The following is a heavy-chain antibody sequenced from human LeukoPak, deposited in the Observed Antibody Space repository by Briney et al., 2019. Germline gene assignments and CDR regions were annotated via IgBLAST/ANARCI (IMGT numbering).Heavy chain of an antibody. J-gene: IGHJ6*04. CDR2: IYYSGST. V-gene: IGHV4-59*01. CDR1: GGSIGSYY. CDR3: ARVRREEQLWPPRYYYYGMDV. Sequence: SETLSLTCTVSGGSIGSYYWSWLRQPPGKGLEWIGYIYYSGSTNYNPSLKSRVTISVDTSKNQFSLKLSSVTAADTAVYYCARVRREEQLWPPRYYYYGMDVWGKGTTVTVSS. D-gene: IGHD5-18*01.